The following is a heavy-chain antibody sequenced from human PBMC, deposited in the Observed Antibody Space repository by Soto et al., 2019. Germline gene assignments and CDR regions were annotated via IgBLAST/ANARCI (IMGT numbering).Heavy chain of an antibody. CDR2: IHYSGST. Sequence: QVQLQESGPGLVKPSETLFLTCTVPGGSVNIGTYYWIWIRQPPGKGLEWIGFIHYSGSTNYNPSLESRVTVSVDTSKNQFSLKLTSVNAADTAVYYCTRGGDAYKNGHWGQGTLVTVSS. J-gene: IGHJ4*02. V-gene: IGHV4-61*01. D-gene: IGHD2-21*01. CDR3: TRGGDAYKNGH. CDR1: GGSVNIGTYY.